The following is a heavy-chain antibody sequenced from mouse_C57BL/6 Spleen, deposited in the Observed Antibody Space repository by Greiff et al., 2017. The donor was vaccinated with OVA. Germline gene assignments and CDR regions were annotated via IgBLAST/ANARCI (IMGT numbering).Heavy chain of an antibody. Sequence: EVHLVESGGDLVKPGGSLKLSCAASGFTFSSYGMSWVRQTPDKRLEWVATISSGGSYTYYPDSVKGRFTISRDNAKNTLYLQMSSLKSEDTAMYYCARQGAGTENYFDYWGQGTTLTVSS. CDR2: ISSGGSYT. J-gene: IGHJ2*01. CDR3: ARQGAGTENYFDY. V-gene: IGHV5-6*01. CDR1: GFTFSSYG. D-gene: IGHD4-1*01.